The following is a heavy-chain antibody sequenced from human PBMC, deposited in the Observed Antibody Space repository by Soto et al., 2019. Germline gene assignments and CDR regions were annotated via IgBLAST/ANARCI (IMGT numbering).Heavy chain of an antibody. D-gene: IGHD3-22*01. J-gene: IGHJ4*02. CDR1: GFTFSSYG. Sequence: QVHLVESGGGVVQPGRSLRLSCAASGFTFSSYGMHWVRQAPGKGLEWVAILWYDGRKKYYEDSVERRFTISRDNYKNTLYLQMNSLRAEDTAVYYCAREVGGYYDSSGYPSYFDYWGQGTLVTVSS. V-gene: IGHV3-33*01. CDR3: AREVGGYYDSSGYPSYFDY. CDR2: LWYDGRKK.